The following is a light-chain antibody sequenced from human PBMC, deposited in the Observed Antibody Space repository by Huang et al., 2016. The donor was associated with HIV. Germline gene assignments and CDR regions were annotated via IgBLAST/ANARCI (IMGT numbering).Light chain of an antibody. Sequence: VLTQSPATLSLSPGESATLSCRASQSVNNHLAWYQRKPGQVLRLLIYDALNRTTGIPARLSGSASGTDFTLTISSLEPEDSAVYYCQQRSNWPWITFGQGTRLEIK. CDR1: QSVNNH. CDR3: QQRSNWPWIT. V-gene: IGKV3-11*01. J-gene: IGKJ5*01. CDR2: DAL.